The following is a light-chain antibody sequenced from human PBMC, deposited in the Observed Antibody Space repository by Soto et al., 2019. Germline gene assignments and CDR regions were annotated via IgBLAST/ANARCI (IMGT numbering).Light chain of an antibody. CDR2: GAS. J-gene: IGKJ1*01. CDR3: QHYNNWPRT. CDR1: QSVRSN. Sequence: EIVMTQSPATLSVSPGERATPSCRASQSVRSNLAWYQQKPGQAPRLLIYGASTRATGIPARFSGSGSGTEFTPTISRLQSEDFAVYYCQHYNNWPRTFGQGTKVEIK. V-gene: IGKV3-15*01.